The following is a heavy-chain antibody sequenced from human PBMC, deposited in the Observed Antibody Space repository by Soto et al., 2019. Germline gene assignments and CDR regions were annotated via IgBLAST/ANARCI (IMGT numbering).Heavy chain of an antibody. CDR2: IYYSGST. D-gene: IGHD3-10*01. Sequence: PSETLSLTCTVSGGSISSSSYYWGWIRQPPGKGLEWIGSIYYSGSTYYNPSLKSRVTISVDTSKNQFSLKLSSVTAADTAVYYCARRVGGYYYYGMDVWGQGTTVTVSS. J-gene: IGHJ6*02. V-gene: IGHV4-39*01. CDR1: GGSISSSSYY. CDR3: ARRVGGYYYYGMDV.